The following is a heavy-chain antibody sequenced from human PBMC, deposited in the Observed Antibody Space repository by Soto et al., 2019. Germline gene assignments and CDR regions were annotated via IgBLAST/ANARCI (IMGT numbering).Heavy chain of an antibody. J-gene: IGHJ4*02. Sequence: GWLRRACSASGCTFSNYAMSWVRQAPGKGLEWVSGLSDGGGSTFYADSVKGRFTISRDNSKNTLSLHLNTLKPEDTAVYHCAKDSVGGTFYTPLGFWGQGTPVTVYS. D-gene: IGHD1-7*01. CDR3: AKDSVGGTFYTPLGF. CDR1: GCTFSNYA. V-gene: IGHV3-23*01. CDR2: LSDGGGST.